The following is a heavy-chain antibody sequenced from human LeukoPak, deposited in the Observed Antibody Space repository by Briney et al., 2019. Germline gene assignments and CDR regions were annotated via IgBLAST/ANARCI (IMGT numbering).Heavy chain of an antibody. J-gene: IGHJ4*02. CDR1: GFTFSSYA. Sequence: GGSLRLSCAASGFTFSSYAMSWVRQAPGKGLEWISAISGSGGSTYYADSVKGRFTISRDNSKNTLYLQMNSLRAEDTAVYYCATYSSSWYCFDYWGQGTLVTVSS. CDR3: ATYSSSWYCFDY. CDR2: ISGSGGST. V-gene: IGHV3-23*01. D-gene: IGHD6-13*01.